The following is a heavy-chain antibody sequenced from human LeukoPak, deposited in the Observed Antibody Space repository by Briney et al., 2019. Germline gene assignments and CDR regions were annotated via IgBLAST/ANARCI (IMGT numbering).Heavy chain of an antibody. D-gene: IGHD3-10*01. CDR3: AKGLGTGSVLARPLHY. CDR2: ISSDGYRT. Sequence: GGSLRLSCAASGFPFSTYDMHWVRQAPDKGLQWVAVISSDGYRTDYPDSVRGRFTISRDNFKITVDLQMISVTAEDTAMYFSAKGLGTGSVLARPLHYWGQGTLVTVSS. CDR1: GFPFSTYD. V-gene: IGHV3-30*18. J-gene: IGHJ4*02.